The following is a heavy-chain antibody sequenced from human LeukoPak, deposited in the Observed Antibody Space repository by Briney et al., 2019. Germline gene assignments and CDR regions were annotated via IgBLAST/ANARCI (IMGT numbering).Heavy chain of an antibody. D-gene: IGHD6-13*01. V-gene: IGHV3-66*01. CDR3: ARGGPAAGRFDY. J-gene: IGHJ4*02. CDR2: IYSGGST. CDR1: GLTVSSNY. Sequence: GGSLRLSCAASGLTVSSNYMSWVRQAPGKGLEWVSVIYSGGSTYYADSVKGRFTISRDNSENTLYLQMNSLRAEDTAVYYCARGGPAAGRFDYWGQGTLVTVSS.